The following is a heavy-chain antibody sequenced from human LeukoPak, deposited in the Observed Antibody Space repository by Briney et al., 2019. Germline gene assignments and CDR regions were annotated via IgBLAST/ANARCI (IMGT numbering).Heavy chain of an antibody. CDR2: ISAYNGNT. D-gene: IGHD6-19*01. J-gene: IGHJ4*02. CDR3: ARNVGSYSSGWYDY. Sequence: ASVKVSCKASGYTFTSYGISWVRQAPGQGLEWMGWISAYNGNTNYAQKLQGRVTMTTDTSTSTAYMELRSLRPDDTAVYYCARNVGSYSSGWYDYWGQGTLVTVSS. V-gene: IGHV1-18*01. CDR1: GYTFTSYG.